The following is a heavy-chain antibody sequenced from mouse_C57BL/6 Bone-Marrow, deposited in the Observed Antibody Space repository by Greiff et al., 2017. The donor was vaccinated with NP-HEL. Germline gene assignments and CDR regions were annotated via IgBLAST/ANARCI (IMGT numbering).Heavy chain of an antibody. CDR3: ARLDYYGSSIFDY. D-gene: IGHD1-1*01. J-gene: IGHJ2*01. Sequence: EVQLQQSGPELVKPGASVKIPCKASGYTFTDYNMDWVKQSHGKSLEWIGDINPNNVGTIYNQKFKGKATLTVDKSSSTAYMELRSLTSEDTAVYYWARLDYYGSSIFDYWGQGTTLTVSS. CDR1: GYTFTDYN. CDR2: INPNNVGT. V-gene: IGHV1-18*01.